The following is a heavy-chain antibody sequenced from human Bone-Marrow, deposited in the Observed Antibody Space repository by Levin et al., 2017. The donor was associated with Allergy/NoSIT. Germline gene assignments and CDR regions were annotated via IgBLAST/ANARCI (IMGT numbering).Heavy chain of an antibody. J-gene: IGHJ5*01. CDR2: INSDGILT. CDR3: ARGQRWFDS. Sequence: GGSLRLSCAGSGFNFNTYYMNWVRQVPGKGLVWVSRINSDGILTTDADSVKGRFTISRDNAKNTVYLQMNSLRVEDTAVYYCARGQRWFDSWGQGTLVTVSS. V-gene: IGHV3-74*03. CDR1: GFNFNTYY.